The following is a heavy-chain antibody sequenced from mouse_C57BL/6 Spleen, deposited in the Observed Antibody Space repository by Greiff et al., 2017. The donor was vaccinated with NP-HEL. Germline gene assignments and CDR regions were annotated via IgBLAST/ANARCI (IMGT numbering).Heavy chain of an antibody. CDR2: IWGVGST. V-gene: IGHV2-6*01. Sequence: VQGVESGPGLVAPSQSLSITCTVSGFSLTSYGVDWVRQSPGKGLEWLGVIWGVGSTNYNSALKSRLSISKDNSKRQVFVKMNSLQTEDTAMYYCATRGEGAMDYWGQGTSVTVSS. CDR1: GFSLTSYG. J-gene: IGHJ4*01. CDR3: ATRGEGAMDY.